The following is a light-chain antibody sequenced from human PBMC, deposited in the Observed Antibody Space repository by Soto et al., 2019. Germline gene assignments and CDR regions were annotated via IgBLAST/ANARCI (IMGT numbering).Light chain of an antibody. Sequence: QSVLTQPPSVSVAPGQKVTISCSGSSSNTGNNYVSWYQQLPGTAPKLLIYENDKRPSGIPDRFSGSKSGTSATLGITGLQTGDEADYYCATWDSSLSAGLFGTGTKVTVL. CDR3: ATWDSSLSAGL. V-gene: IGLV1-51*02. CDR1: SSNTGNNY. J-gene: IGLJ1*01. CDR2: END.